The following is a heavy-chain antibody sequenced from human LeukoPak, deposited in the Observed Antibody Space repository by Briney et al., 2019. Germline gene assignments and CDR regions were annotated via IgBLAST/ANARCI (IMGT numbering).Heavy chain of an antibody. CDR3: LKDYDFWSGYDYFDY. J-gene: IGHJ4*02. Sequence: GGSLRLSCAASGFTFSNAWMSWVRQAPGKGLEWVGRIKSKTDGGTTDYAAPVKGRVTISRDDSKNTLYLQMNSLKTEDTAVYYCLKDYDFWSGYDYFDYWGQGTLVTVSS. CDR2: IKSKTDGGTT. V-gene: IGHV3-15*01. D-gene: IGHD3-3*01. CDR1: GFTFSNAW.